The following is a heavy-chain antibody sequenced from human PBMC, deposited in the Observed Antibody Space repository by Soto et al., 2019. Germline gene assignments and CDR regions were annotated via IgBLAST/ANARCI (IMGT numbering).Heavy chain of an antibody. CDR2: IYYSGST. Sequence: SETLSLTCTVSGGSISSYYWSWIRQPPGKGLEWIGYIYYSGSTNYNPSLKSRVTISVDTSKNQFSLKLSSVTAADTAVYYCARAGQSSTAFDYWGQGTLVTV. J-gene: IGHJ4*02. D-gene: IGHD1-26*01. CDR3: ARAGQSSTAFDY. V-gene: IGHV4-59*01. CDR1: GGSISSYY.